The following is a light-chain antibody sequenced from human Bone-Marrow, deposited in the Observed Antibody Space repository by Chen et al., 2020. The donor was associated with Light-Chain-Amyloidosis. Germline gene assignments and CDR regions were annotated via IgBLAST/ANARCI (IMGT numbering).Light chain of an antibody. V-gene: IGKV1D-12*01. CDR1: QGISSW. J-gene: IGKJ4*01. CDR3: RQASSFPLT. Sequence: DIQLTQSPSSVSASVGDRVTITCRASQGISSWLVWYQQKPGKAPKLLIFGASSLQGGAPSRFSGSGSGTDFTLTISSLQPEDFATYYCRQASSFPLTFGGGTKVDIK. CDR2: GAS.